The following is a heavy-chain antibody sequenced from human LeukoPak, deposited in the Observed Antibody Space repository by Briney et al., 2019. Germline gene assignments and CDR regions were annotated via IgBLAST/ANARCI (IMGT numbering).Heavy chain of an antibody. J-gene: IGHJ3*02. CDR3: ARAPGRNDAFDI. D-gene: IGHD3-10*01. CDR1: GFTFSSYA. CDR2: ISGSGGST. Sequence: GGSLRLSCAASGFTFSSYAMSWVRQAPGKGLEWVSGISGSGGSTNYADSVKGRFTISRGNSKNTLYLQMNSLRAEDTAVYYCARAPGRNDAFDIWGQGTMVTVSS. V-gene: IGHV3-23*01.